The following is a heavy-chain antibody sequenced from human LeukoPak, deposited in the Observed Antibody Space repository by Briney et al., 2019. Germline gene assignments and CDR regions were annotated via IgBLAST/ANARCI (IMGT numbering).Heavy chain of an antibody. CDR3: AREAKNYDGDGYYLDY. V-gene: IGHV4-4*07. Sequence: SETLSLTCTVSGASINNYYWGWIRQSAGKGLEWIGRIYTNGNSNYSPSLGGRVTMSVDTSKSQFSLRLSSVTAADTAVFYCAREAKNYDGDGYYLDYWGQGILVTVAS. CDR2: IYTNGNS. CDR1: GASINNYY. D-gene: IGHD3-22*01. J-gene: IGHJ4*02.